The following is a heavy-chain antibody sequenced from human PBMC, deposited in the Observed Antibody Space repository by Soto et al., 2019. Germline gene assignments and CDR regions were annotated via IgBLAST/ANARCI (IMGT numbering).Heavy chain of an antibody. J-gene: IGHJ4*02. CDR3: ARVGPDTSMANY. Sequence: QVQLQESGPGLVKPSQTLSLTCTVSGGSISSGGYYWSWIRQHPGKGLVWIGYIYYSGSTYYKRSLKSRVTILVDMSKNQFSLHLSSVTAADTAVYYWARVGPDTSMANYWGQGTLVTVS. V-gene: IGHV4-31*03. D-gene: IGHD5-18*01. CDR1: GGSISSGGYY. CDR2: IYYSGST.